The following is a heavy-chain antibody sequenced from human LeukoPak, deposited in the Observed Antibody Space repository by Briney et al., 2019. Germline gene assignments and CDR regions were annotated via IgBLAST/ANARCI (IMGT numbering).Heavy chain of an antibody. CDR1: GFTFSSYA. CDR3: ARDLTYYYDSSGHHPHY. J-gene: IGHJ4*02. V-gene: IGHV3-30-3*01. CDR2: ISYDGSNK. D-gene: IGHD3-22*01. Sequence: GGSLRLSCAASGFTFSSYAMHWVRQAPGKGLEWVAVISYDGSNKYYADSVKGRFTISRDNAKNSLYLQMNSLRAEDTAVYYCARDLTYYYDSSGHHPHYWGQGTLVTVSS.